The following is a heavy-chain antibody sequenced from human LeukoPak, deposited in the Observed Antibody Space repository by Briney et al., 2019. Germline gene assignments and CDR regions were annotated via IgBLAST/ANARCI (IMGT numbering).Heavy chain of an antibody. Sequence: GGSLRLSCAASGFTFSSYAMSWVRQAPGKGLEWASAISGSGGSTYYADSAKGRFTISRDNSKNTLYPQMNSLRAEDTAVYYCAKGRYSGTYLFDYWGQGTLVTVSS. CDR1: GFTFSSYA. D-gene: IGHD1-26*01. V-gene: IGHV3-23*01. CDR3: AKGRYSGTYLFDY. J-gene: IGHJ4*02. CDR2: ISGSGGST.